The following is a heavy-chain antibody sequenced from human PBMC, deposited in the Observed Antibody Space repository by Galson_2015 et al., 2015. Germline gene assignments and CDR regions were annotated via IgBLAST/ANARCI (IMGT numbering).Heavy chain of an antibody. CDR1: GLTFSNVW. Sequence: WLGLPCAASGLTFSNVWMSWVRQARGKGRVRVGRIKSTTDAGGSGHDAPGKGRFAISRDDTTITLYLQVNRLKTEDTALYYCTIERCSSGYCHYCLDFWGQGTPVTVSS. CDR2: IKSTTDAGGS. CDR3: TIERCSSGYCHYCLDF. D-gene: IGHD3-22*01. V-gene: IGHV3-15*01. J-gene: IGHJ4*02.